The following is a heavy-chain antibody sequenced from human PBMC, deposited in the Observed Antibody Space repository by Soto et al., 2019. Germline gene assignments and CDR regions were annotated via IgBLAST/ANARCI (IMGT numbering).Heavy chain of an antibody. J-gene: IGHJ5*02. V-gene: IGHV1-2*02. CDR3: ARVRDIVVVPAATNWFDP. D-gene: IGHD2-2*01. CDR2: INPNSGGT. CDR1: GYTFTGYY. Sequence: ASVKVSCKASGYTFTGYYMHWVRQAPGQGLEWMGWINPNSGGTNYAQKFQGRVTMTRDTSISAAYMELSRLRSDDTAVYYCARVRDIVVVPAATNWFDPWGQGTLVTVSS.